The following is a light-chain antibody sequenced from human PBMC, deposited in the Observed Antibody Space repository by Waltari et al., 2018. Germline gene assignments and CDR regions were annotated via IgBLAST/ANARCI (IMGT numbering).Light chain of an antibody. CDR2: LGS. CDR3: MQALQSPRT. CDR1: QSLLHRNGYNY. V-gene: IGKV2-28*01. J-gene: IGKJ1*01. Sequence: DIVMTQSPLSLPVTPGEPASISCRSSQSLLHRNGYNYLHWYLQKPGQSPQLLIYLGSKWASGVPDRFSGSGSGTDFTLKISRVEAEDVGVYYCMQALQSPRTFGQGTKVEIK.